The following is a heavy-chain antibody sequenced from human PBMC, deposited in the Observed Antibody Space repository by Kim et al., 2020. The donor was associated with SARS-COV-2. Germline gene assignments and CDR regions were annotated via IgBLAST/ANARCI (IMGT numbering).Heavy chain of an antibody. D-gene: IGHD2-2*01. V-gene: IGHV3-30*18. J-gene: IGHJ6*01. Sequence: GGSLRLSCAASGFTFSSYGMHWVRQAPGKGLEWVAVISYDGSNKYYADSVKGRFTISRDNSKNTLYLQMNSLRAEDTAVYYCAKDRIVVVPAASLPQYY. CDR2: ISYDGSNK. CDR1: GFTFSSYG. CDR3: AKDRIVVVPAASLPQYY.